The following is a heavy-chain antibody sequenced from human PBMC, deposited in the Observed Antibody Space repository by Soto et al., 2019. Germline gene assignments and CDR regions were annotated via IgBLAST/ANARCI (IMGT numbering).Heavy chain of an antibody. CDR3: AKEGYVATVTYFDH. J-gene: IGHJ4*02. D-gene: IGHD4-17*01. V-gene: IGHV3-23*01. CDR1: GFTVSSYA. CDR2: ISGSGGST. Sequence: PGGSLRLSCAAAGFTVSSYAMSWVRQAPGKGLEWVSAISGSGGSTYYADSVKGRFTISRDNSKNTLYLQMNSLRAEDTAVYYCAKEGYVATVTYFDHWGQGTLVTVSS.